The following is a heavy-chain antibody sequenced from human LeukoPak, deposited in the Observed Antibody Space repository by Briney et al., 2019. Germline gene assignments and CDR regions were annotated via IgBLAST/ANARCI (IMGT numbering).Heavy chain of an antibody. D-gene: IGHD2-21*01. CDR2: ISGSGGTT. CDR3: AKAPVTSCRGAYCYPFDS. V-gene: IGHV3-23*01. CDR1: GFTFSNYG. J-gene: IGHJ4*02. Sequence: QPGGSLRLSCAASGFTFSNYGMSWVRQAPGKGLEWISAISGSGGTTYYADSVKGQFTISRDNSNNTLYLQLNSLRVEDTAVYYCAKAPVTSCRGAYCYPFDSWGQGTLVTVSS.